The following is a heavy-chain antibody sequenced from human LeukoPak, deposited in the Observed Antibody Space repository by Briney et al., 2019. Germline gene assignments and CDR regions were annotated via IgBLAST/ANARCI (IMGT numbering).Heavy chain of an antibody. J-gene: IGHJ4*02. V-gene: IGHV4-4*07. CDR3: ARAWVRGFTFGGVIANFFDY. CDR2: IYTSGST. CDR1: GGSISSYY. Sequence: SETLSLTCTVSGGSISSYYWSWIRQPAGKGLEWIGRIYTSGSTNYNPSLKSRVTMSVDTSKNQFSLKLSSVTAADTAVYYCARAWVRGFTFGGVIANFFDYWGQGTLVTVSS. D-gene: IGHD3-16*02.